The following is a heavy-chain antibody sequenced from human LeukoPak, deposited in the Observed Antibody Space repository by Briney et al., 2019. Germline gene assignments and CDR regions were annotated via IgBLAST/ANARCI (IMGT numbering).Heavy chain of an antibody. CDR1: GYTFTSYG. D-gene: IGHD5-24*01. Sequence: ASVKVSCKASGYTFTSYGISWVRQAPGRGLEWMGWISAYNGNTNYAQKLQGRVTMTTDTSTSTAYMELRSLRSDDTAVYYCARDRPLTRIEMATIRPWDYWGQGTLVTVSS. CDR2: ISAYNGNT. V-gene: IGHV1-18*01. J-gene: IGHJ4*02. CDR3: ARDRPLTRIEMATIRPWDY.